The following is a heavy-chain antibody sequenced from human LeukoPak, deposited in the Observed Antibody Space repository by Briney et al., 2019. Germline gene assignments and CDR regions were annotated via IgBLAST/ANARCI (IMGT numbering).Heavy chain of an antibody. CDR3: ASLRFLEWLPIPDAFDI. CDR1: GFTFXSYG. CDR2: INEDGGEK. J-gene: IGHJ3*02. V-gene: IGHV3-7*01. Sequence: XXSLSLSCAASGFTFXSYGMSWVRQAPGKGLEWVADINEDGGEKYYVDSVKGRFTISRDNAKNSLYLQMNSLRAEDTAVYYCASLRFLEWLPIPDAFDIWGPGTMVTVSS. D-gene: IGHD3-3*01.